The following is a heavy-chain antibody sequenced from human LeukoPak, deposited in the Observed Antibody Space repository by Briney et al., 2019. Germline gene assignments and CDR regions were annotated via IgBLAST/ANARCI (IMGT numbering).Heavy chain of an antibody. Sequence: GGSLRLSCAASGFTFSSYSMNWVRQAPGKGLEWVSSISSSSSYIYYTDSVKGRFTISRDDSRTSLFLQMNSLRADDTAVYYCARILGSHGGHYYHALDVWGHGTTVTVSS. CDR1: GFTFSSYS. CDR3: ARILGSHGGHYYHALDV. CDR2: ISSSSSYI. J-gene: IGHJ6*02. V-gene: IGHV3-21*04. D-gene: IGHD3-16*01.